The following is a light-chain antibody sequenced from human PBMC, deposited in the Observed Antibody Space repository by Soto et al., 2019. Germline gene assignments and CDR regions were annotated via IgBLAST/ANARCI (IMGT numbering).Light chain of an antibody. CDR1: QGVGSS. J-gene: IGKJ1*01. CDR2: GAS. Sequence: EIVMAQSPATLSVSPGERATLSCRASQGVGSSLAWHQQKPGQAPRLLIYGASTRVTGIPARCSVSGSGTEFTLTISSLQSEDFAVYYCQQDYIWWTFGQGTKVDIK. V-gene: IGKV3-15*01. CDR3: QQDYIWWT.